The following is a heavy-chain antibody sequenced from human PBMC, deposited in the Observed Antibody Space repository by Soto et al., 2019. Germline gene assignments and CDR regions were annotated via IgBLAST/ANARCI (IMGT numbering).Heavy chain of an antibody. CDR1: GFMFSTYV. CDR3: ARADAIAGETSAFDY. Sequence: GGSLRLSCATSGFMFSTYVMNWVRQAPGKGLEWVSSINGRSNYKYYANSVRGRFTISRDNAKNSLFLQMSSLTAEDTAVYYCARADAIAGETSAFDYWGHGTLVTVSS. J-gene: IGHJ4*01. V-gene: IGHV3-21*01. CDR2: INGRSNYK. D-gene: IGHD1-26*01.